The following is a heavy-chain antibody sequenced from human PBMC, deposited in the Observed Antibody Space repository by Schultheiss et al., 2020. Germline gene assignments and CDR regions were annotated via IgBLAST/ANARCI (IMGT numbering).Heavy chain of an antibody. CDR2: ISYDGSNK. V-gene: IGHV3-30*03. J-gene: IGHJ3*02. CDR3: ARDDGEMATIRGAFDI. Sequence: GESLKISCAASGFTFSNYGMHWVRQAPGKGLEWVAVISYDGSNKYYADSVKGRFTISRDNSKNTLYLQMNSLRAEDTAVYYCARDDGEMATIRGAFDIWGQGTMVTVPS. CDR1: GFTFSNYG. D-gene: IGHD5-24*01.